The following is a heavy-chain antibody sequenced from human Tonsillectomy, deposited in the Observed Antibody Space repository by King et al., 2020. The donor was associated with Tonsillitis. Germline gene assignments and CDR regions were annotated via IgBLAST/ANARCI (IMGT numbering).Heavy chain of an antibody. V-gene: IGHV3-21*01. D-gene: IGHD3-22*01. CDR1: GFTFSTYS. J-gene: IGHJ4*02. CDR3: ARAHYYDSSGYYFFDY. CDR2: ISGSRSYI. Sequence: VQLVESGGGLVKPGGSLRLSCAASGFTFSTYSMNWVRQAPGTGREWVSSISGSRSYIYYAYSVKGRFTISRDNAKNSLFQQMNSLRAEDTAVYYCARAHYYDSSGYYFFDYWGQGTLVTVSS.